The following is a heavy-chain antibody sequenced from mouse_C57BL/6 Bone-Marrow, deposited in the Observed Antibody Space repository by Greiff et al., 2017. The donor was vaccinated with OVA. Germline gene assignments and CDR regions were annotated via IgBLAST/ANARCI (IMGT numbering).Heavy chain of an antibody. J-gene: IGHJ4*01. V-gene: IGHV1-64*01. CDR2: IHPNSGST. D-gene: IGHD1-1*01. CDR1: GYNFTSYW. Sequence: QVQLKQPGAELVKPGASVKLSCKASGYNFTSYWMHWVKQRPGQGLEWIGMIHPNSGSTNYNEKFKSKATLTVDKSSSTAYMQLSSLTSEDSAVYYCAREEGVPYYYGSSSDYWGQGTSVTVSS. CDR3: AREEGVPYYYGSSSDY.